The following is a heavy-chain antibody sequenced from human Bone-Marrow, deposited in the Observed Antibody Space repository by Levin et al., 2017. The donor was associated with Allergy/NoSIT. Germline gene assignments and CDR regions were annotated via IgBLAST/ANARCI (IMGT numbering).Heavy chain of an antibody. CDR2: IYHSGNT. Sequence: SATLSLPCPVSGDSISEYYWSWIRQPPGKGLEWIGYIYHSGNTNANPSLKSRVTISMDTSKNQFSLKLSSVTAADTAVYYCARDEGIATGGFDNWGQGTLVTVSS. CDR3: ARDEGIATGGFDN. CDR1: GDSISEYY. V-gene: IGHV4-59*01. D-gene: IGHD6-13*01. J-gene: IGHJ4*02.